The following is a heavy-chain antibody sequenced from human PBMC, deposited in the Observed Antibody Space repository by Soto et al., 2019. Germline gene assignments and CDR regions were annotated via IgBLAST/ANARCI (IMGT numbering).Heavy chain of an antibody. CDR3: ARDRAYIAVLGRRSPNWFDP. CDR1: GFTFSSYS. D-gene: IGHD6-19*01. J-gene: IGHJ5*02. V-gene: IGHV3-21*01. CDR2: ISSSSSYI. Sequence: GGSLRLSCAASGFTFSSYSMNWVRQAPGKGLEWVSSISSSSSYIYYADSVKGRFTISRDNAKNSLYLQMNSLRAEDTAVYYCARDRAYIAVLGRRSPNWFDPWGQGTLVTVSS.